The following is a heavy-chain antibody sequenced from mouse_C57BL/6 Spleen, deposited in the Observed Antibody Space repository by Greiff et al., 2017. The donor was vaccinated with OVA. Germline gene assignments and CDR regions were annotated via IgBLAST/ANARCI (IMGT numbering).Heavy chain of an antibody. CDR2: ISGGGGNT. V-gene: IGHV5-9*01. CDR1: GFTFSSYT. CDR3: ARQGNTVVATGYFDY. D-gene: IGHD1-1*01. Sequence: EVKVVESGGGLVKPGGSLKLSCAASGFTFSSYTMSWVRQTPEKRLEWVATISGGGGNTYYPDSVKGRFTISRDNAKNTLYLQMSSLRSEDTALYYCARQGNTVVATGYFDYWGQGTTLTVSS. J-gene: IGHJ2*01.